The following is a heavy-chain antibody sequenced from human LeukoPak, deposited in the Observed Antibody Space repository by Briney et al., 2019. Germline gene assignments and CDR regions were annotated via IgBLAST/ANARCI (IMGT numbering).Heavy chain of an antibody. CDR3: ARRDSSGWRAFDI. J-gene: IGHJ3*02. V-gene: IGHV1-69*13. CDR1: GGTFSSYA. CDR2: IIPTFGTA. Sequence: GASVTVSCKASGGTFSSYAISWVRQAPGQGLEWMGGIIPTFGTANYAQKFQGRVTITADESTSTAYMELSSLRSEDTAVYYCARRDSSGWRAFDIWGQGTMVTVSS. D-gene: IGHD6-19*01.